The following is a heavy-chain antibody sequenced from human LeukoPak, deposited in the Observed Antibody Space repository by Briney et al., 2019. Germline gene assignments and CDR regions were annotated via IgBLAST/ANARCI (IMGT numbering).Heavy chain of an antibody. CDR2: IYHSGGT. D-gene: IGHD1-26*01. CDR3: ARGIEPYSGIYYFDY. V-gene: IGHV4-38-2*01. Sequence: SETLSLTRALSGYSISSGDYWAWIRQPPGKGMEWIGRIYHSGGTYYNPSLESRVTISVDTSKNQFSLKLSSVTAADTGVYYCARGIEPYSGIYYFDYWGQGTLVTVSS. J-gene: IGHJ4*02. CDR1: GYSISSGDY.